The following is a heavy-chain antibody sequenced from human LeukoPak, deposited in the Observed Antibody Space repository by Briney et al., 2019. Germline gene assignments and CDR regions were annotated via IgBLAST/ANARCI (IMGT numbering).Heavy chain of an antibody. CDR1: GYTFAGYY. J-gene: IGHJ4*02. CDR3: ARVRDRMKGYKFDY. V-gene: IGHV1-2*02. CDR2: INPNSTTT. D-gene: IGHD5-18*01. Sequence: ASVKVSCKASGYTFAGYYVHWVRQAPGQGLEWMGWINPNSTTTHYAQKFQGRVTMTRDTSVSTAYMELRRLRSDDTATYYCARVRDRMKGYKFDYWGQGTLVTVSS.